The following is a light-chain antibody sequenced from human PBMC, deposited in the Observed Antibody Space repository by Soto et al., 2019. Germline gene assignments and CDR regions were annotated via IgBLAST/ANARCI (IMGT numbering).Light chain of an antibody. Sequence: DIQMTQVPSTRPASIGHRFTITCLASQSISSWLAWYQQKPGKAPKLLIYKASSLESGVPSRFSGSGSGTEFTLTSSMQPPDDLTSYRSQLNASSPLTLGKGTKVDIK. CDR3: SQLNASSPLT. CDR1: QSISSW. CDR2: KAS. V-gene: IGKV1-5*03. J-gene: IGKJ1*01.